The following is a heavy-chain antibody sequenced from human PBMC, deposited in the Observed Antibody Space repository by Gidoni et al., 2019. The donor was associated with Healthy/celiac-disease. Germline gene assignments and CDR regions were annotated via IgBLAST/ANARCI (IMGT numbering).Heavy chain of an antibody. Sequence: QVQLVQSGAEVKKPGASVKVSCKASGYTFPSYGISWVRQAPGQGLEWMGGISAYNGNTNYAQKLQGRVTMTTDTSTSTAYMELRSLRSDDTAVYYCARNHYCTNGVCYLPNWFDPWGQGTLVTVSS. J-gene: IGHJ5*02. D-gene: IGHD2-8*01. CDR3: ARNHYCTNGVCYLPNWFDP. CDR1: GYTFPSYG. CDR2: ISAYNGNT. V-gene: IGHV1-18*01.